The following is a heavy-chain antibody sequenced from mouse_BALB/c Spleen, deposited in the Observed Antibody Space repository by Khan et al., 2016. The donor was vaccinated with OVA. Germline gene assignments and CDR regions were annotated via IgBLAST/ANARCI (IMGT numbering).Heavy chain of an antibody. J-gene: IGHJ2*02. D-gene: IGHD1-1*01. V-gene: IGHV1-7*01. CDR2: INPSTGYT. Sequence: QVQLKQSGAELAKPGASVKMSCKASGYTFINYWILWVKQRPGQGLEWIGYINPSTGYTEYNQNFKDKATLTADKSSSTAYMQLSSLTSEDSAVYYCARRGLRWDFDYWGQGTSLPFS. CDR3: ARRGLRWDFDY. CDR1: GYTFINYW.